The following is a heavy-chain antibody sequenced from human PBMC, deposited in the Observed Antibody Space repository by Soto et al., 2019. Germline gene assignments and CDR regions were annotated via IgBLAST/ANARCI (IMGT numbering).Heavy chain of an antibody. J-gene: IGHJ4*02. V-gene: IGHV4-59*01. Sequence: PSETLSLTCTVSGGSISSYYWSWIRQPPGKGLEWIGYIYYSGSTNYDPSLKSRVTISVDTSKNQFSLKLSSVTAADTAVYYCARDLRMVYAIDFHYWGQGTLVTVSS. CDR3: ARDLRMVYAIDFHY. D-gene: IGHD2-8*01. CDR2: IYYSGST. CDR1: GGSISSYY.